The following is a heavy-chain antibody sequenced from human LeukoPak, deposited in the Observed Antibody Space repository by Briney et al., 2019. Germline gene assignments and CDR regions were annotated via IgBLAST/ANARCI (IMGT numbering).Heavy chain of an antibody. V-gene: IGHV4-34*01. CDR3: ARGRVTFYY. J-gene: IGHJ4*02. D-gene: IGHD2-21*02. CDR2: INHSGST. CDR1: GGSFSGYY. Sequence: SETLSLTCAVYGGSFSGYYWSWIRQPPGKGLGWIGEINHSGSTNYNPSLKSRVTISVDTSKNQFSLKLSSVTAADTAVYYCARGRVTFYYWGQGTLVTVSS.